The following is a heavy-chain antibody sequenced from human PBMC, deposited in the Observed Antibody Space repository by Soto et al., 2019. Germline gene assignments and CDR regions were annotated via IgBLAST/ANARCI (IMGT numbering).Heavy chain of an antibody. CDR1: GGSISSYY. Sequence: PSETLSLTCTVSGGSISSYYWSWIRQPPGKGLEWIGYIYYSGSTNYNPSLKSRVTISVDTSKNQFSLKLSSVTAADTAVYYCARVLVPAANRRLNWFDPWGQGTLVAVSS. CDR2: IYYSGST. V-gene: IGHV4-59*01. J-gene: IGHJ5*02. D-gene: IGHD2-2*01. CDR3: ARVLVPAANRRLNWFDP.